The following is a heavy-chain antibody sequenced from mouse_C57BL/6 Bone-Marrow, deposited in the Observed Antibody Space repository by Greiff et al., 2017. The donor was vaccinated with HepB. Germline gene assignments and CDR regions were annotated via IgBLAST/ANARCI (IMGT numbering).Heavy chain of an antibody. J-gene: IGHJ1*03. Sequence: DVKLQESGGGLVKPGGSLKLSCAASGFTFSDYGMHWVRQAPEKGLEWVAYISSGSSTIYYADTVKGRFTISRDNAKNTLFLQMTSLRSEDTAMYYCARSDGYYGYFDVWGTGTTVTVSS. CDR3: ARSDGYYGYFDV. V-gene: IGHV5-17*01. CDR2: ISSGSSTI. CDR1: GFTFSDYG. D-gene: IGHD2-3*01.